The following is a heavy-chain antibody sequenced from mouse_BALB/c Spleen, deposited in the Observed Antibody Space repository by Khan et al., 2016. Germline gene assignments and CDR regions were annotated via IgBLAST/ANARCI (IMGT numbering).Heavy chain of an antibody. V-gene: IGHV14-3*02. D-gene: IGHD2-1*01. Sequence: EVQLQESGAELVKPGASVKLSCTASGFNIKDTYMHWVKQRPEQGLEWIGRIDPANGNTKYDPKFQGKATITADTSSNTAYLQLSSLTSEDTAVYYCARSTIYAMDYWGQGTSVTVSS. CDR2: IDPANGNT. CDR3: ARSTIYAMDY. CDR1: GFNIKDTY. J-gene: IGHJ4*01.